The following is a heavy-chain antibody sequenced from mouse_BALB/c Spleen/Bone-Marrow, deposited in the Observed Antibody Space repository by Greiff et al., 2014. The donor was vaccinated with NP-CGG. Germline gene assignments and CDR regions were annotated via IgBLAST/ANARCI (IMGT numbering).Heavy chain of an antibody. J-gene: IGHJ2*01. CDR1: GYAFTNYL. CDR2: INPGSGGA. V-gene: IGHV1-54*01. CDR3: ARFGPYYFDY. Sequence: QVQLQQSGAELVRPGTAVNVSCKASGYAFTNYLIEWVKQRPGQGLEWIGVINPGSGGANYNEKFKGKATLTADKSSSTAYMQLSSLTSDDSAVYFCARFGPYYFDYWGQGTTLTVSS.